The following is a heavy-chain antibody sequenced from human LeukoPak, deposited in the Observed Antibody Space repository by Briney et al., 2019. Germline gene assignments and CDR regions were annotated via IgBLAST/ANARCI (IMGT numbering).Heavy chain of an antibody. V-gene: IGHV4-34*01. CDR2: INHSGST. J-gene: IGHJ4*02. CDR3: ARGQAYCGGDCYLRISPFDY. D-gene: IGHD2-21*02. Sequence: PSETLSLTCAVYGGSFSGYYWSWIRRPPGKGLEWIGEINHSGSTNYNPSLKSRVTISVDTSKNQFSLKLSSVTAADTAVYYCARGQAYCGGDCYLRISPFDYWGQGTLVTVSS. CDR1: GGSFSGYY.